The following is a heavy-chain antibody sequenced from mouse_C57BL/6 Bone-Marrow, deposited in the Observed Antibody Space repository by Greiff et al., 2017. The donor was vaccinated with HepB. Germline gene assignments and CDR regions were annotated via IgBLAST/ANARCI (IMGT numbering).Heavy chain of an antibody. J-gene: IGHJ1*03. V-gene: IGHV3-6*01. D-gene: IGHD2-5*01. CDR2: ISYDGSN. CDR1: GYSITSGYY. Sequence: VQLQQSGPGLVKPSQSLSLTCSVTGYSITSGYYWNWIRQFPGNKLEWMGYISYDGSNNYNPSLKNRISITRDTSKNQFFLKLNSVTTEDTATYYCARPEIYNNYGWYFDVWGTGTTVTVSS. CDR3: ARPEIYNNYGWYFDV.